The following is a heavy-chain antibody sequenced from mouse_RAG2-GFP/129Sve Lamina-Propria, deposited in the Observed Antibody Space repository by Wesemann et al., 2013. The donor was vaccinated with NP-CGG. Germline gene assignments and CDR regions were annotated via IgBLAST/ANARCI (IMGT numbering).Heavy chain of an antibody. CDR1: GYTFTSYW. D-gene: IGHD1-1*01. Sequence: QVQLQQPGTELVKPGASVKLSCKASGYTFTSYWMQWVKQRPGQGLEWIGEIDPSDSYTNYNQKFKGKATLTVDTSSSTAYMQLSSLTSEDSAVYYCARMGYGSSYFDYWGQGTTLTVSS. CDR2: IDPSDSYT. J-gene: IGHJ2*01. V-gene: IGHV1-50*01. CDR3: ARMGYGSSYFDY.